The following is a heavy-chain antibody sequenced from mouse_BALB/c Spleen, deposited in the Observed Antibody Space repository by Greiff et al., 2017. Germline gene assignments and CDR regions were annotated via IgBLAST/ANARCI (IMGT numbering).Heavy chain of an antibody. J-gene: IGHJ4*01. CDR3: ARGDYRYPYYYAMDY. CDR2: IWSGGST. CDR1: GFSLTSYG. D-gene: IGHD2-14*01. Sequence: QVQLQQSGPGLVQPSQSLSISCTVSGFSLTSYGVHWVRQSPGKGLEWLGVIWSGGSTDYNAAFISRQSISKDDSKSQVFFKMNSLQANDTAIYDYARGDYRYPYYYAMDYWGQGTSVTVSS. V-gene: IGHV2-2*02.